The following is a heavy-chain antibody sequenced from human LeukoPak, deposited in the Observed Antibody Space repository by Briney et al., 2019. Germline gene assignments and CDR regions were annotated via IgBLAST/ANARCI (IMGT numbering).Heavy chain of an antibody. Sequence: PGGSLRLSCAASGFTFSGYWMHWVRQAPGKGLVWVSRINSDGSSTSYADSVKGRFTISRDNAKNTLYLQMNSLRAEDTAVYYCARAYYHDSSGLFDYWGQGTLVTVSS. CDR3: ARAYYHDSSGLFDY. CDR2: INSDGSST. V-gene: IGHV3-74*01. D-gene: IGHD3-22*01. J-gene: IGHJ4*02. CDR1: GFTFSGYW.